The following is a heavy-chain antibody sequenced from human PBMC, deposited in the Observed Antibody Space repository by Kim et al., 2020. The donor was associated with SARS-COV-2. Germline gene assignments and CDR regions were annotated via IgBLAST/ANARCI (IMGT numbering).Heavy chain of an antibody. D-gene: IGHD5-18*01. CDR1: GGTFSSYA. CDR3: ARGVEGGYSYAYDAFDF. J-gene: IGHJ3*01. Sequence: SVKVSCKASGGTFSSYAISWVRQAPGQGLEWMGRIIPILGIANYAQKFQGRVTITADKSTSTAYMELSSLRSEDTAVYYCARGVEGGYSYAYDAFDFWG. V-gene: IGHV1-69*04. CDR2: IIPILGIA.